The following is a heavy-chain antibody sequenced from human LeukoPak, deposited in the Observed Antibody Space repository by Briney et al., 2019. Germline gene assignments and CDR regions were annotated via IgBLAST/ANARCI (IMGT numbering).Heavy chain of an antibody. J-gene: IGHJ3*02. CDR1: GGSFSGYY. CDR3: ARGRELWFGELSSAFDI. Sequence: SETLSLTCAVYGGSFSGYYWSWIRQPPGKGLEWIGYIYHSGSTYYNPSLKSRVTISVDRSKNQFSLKLSSVTAADTAVYYCARGRELWFGELSSAFDIWGQGTMVTVSS. CDR2: IYHSGST. V-gene: IGHV4-34*01. D-gene: IGHD3-10*01.